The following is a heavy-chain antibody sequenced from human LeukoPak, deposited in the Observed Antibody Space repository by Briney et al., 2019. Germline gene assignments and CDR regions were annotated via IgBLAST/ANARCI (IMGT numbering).Heavy chain of an antibody. V-gene: IGHV4-39*01. J-gene: IGHJ6*03. CDR1: GGSITSSSYY. CDR3: ARRGDYYGYYYMDA. D-gene: IGHD3-10*01. CDR2: IHNSGNT. Sequence: SETLSLTCTVSGGSITSSSYYWGWIRQPPGKGLEWIGSIHNSGNTYYNPSLKSRVTISVDTSKNQFSLKLSSVTATDTAVYYCARRGDYYGYYYMDAWAKGPRSPSP.